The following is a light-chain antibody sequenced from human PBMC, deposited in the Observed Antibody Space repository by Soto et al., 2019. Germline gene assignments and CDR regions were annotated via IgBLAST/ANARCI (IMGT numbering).Light chain of an antibody. J-gene: IGKJ4*01. V-gene: IGKV3-15*01. CDR2: GAS. CDR1: QSVYSK. Sequence: EIVMTQSPATLSVSPGERATLSCRASQSVYSKLAWYQQKPGQAPRLLIYGASTRATGIPARFSGSGSGTEFTLTISSLQSEDFALYYCQQYNNWPPATFGGGTRVEIK. CDR3: QQYNNWPPAT.